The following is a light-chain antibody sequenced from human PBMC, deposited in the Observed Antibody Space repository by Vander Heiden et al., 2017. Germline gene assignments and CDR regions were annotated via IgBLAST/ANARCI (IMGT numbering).Light chain of an antibody. CDR3: QQRSNGLT. CDR1: QSVSSY. Sequence: EIVLTQSPATLSLSPGERATLSCRASQSVSSYLAWYQQKPGQAPRLLIYDASTRATGIPARFRGSGSGTDFTRTISSLEPEDFAVYYCQQRSNGLTFGGGTKVEIK. CDR2: DAS. V-gene: IGKV3-11*01. J-gene: IGKJ4*01.